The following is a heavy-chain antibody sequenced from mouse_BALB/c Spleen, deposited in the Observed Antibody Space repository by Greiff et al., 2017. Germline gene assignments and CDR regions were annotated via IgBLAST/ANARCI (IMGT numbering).Heavy chain of an antibody. CDR2: IDPANGNT. CDR1: GFNIKDTY. V-gene: IGHV14-3*02. J-gene: IGHJ4*01. Sequence: EVQLQQSGAELVKPGASVKLSCTASGFNIKDTYMHWVKQRPEQGLEWIGRIDPANGNTKYDPKFQGKATIPADTSSNTAYLQLSSLTSEDTAVYYCAYCKGRAMDYGGEGTTVTVSS. D-gene: IGHD1-3*01. CDR3: AYCKGRAMDY.